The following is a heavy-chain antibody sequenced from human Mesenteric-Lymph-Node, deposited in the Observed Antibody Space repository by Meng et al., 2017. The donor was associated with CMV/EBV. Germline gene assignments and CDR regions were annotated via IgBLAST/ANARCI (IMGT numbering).Heavy chain of an antibody. CDR3: AKDSPAATWVD. V-gene: IGHV3-23*01. CDR2: ISGSGGST. D-gene: IGHD2-15*01. CDR1: GFSFNSYG. Sequence: GESLKISCAASGFSFNSYGMTWVRQAPGKGLEWVSAISGSGGSTYYADSVKGRFTISRDNSKNTLYLQMNSLRAEDTAVYYCAKDSPAATWVDWGQGTLVTVSS. J-gene: IGHJ4*02.